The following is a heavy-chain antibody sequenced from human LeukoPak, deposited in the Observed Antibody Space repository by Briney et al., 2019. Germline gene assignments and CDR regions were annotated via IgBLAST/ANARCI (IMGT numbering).Heavy chain of an antibody. CDR3: ARSRYYYDSSGYPHVGKFDY. V-gene: IGHV4-59*01. CDR1: GGSISSYY. D-gene: IGHD3-22*01. Sequence: SETLSLTCTVSGGSISSYYWSWIRQPPGKGLEGIGYISDSGSTNYNPSLKSRVTISVDTSKNQFSLKLSSVTAADTAVYYCARSRYYYDSSGYPHVGKFDYWGQGTLVTVSS. J-gene: IGHJ4*02. CDR2: ISDSGST.